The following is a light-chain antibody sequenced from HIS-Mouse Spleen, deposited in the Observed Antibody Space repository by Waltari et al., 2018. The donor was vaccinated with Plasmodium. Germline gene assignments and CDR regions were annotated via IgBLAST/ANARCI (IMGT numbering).Light chain of an antibody. J-gene: IGKJ2*01. CDR2: AAS. CDR3: QQYDNLPYT. Sequence: IWMTQSPSLLSASTGDRVTISCRISQGISSYLAWYQQKPGKAPELLIYAASTLQSGVTSRFSCSGSGTDFTLTISCLQSEDFATYYCQQYDNLPYTFGQGTKLEIK. V-gene: IGKV1D-8*02. CDR1: QGISSY.